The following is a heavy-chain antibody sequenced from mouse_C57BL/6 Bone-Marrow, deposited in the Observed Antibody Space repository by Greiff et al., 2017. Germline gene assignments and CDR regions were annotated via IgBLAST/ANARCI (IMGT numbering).Heavy chain of an antibody. CDR3: ARVTTVVHFDY. CDR1: GFSLTSYG. V-gene: IGHV2-2*01. CDR2: IWSGGST. J-gene: IGHJ2*01. D-gene: IGHD1-1*01. Sequence: VQLQQSGPGLVQPSQSLSIPCPVSGFSLTSYGVHWVRQSPGKGLEWLGVIWSGGSTDYNAAFISRLSIRQDTSKSQVFFKRNSLQADDTAIYYWARVTTVVHFDYWGQGTTLTVSS.